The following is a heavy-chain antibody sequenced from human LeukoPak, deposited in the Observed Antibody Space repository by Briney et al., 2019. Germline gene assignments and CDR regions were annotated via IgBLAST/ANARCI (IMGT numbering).Heavy chain of an antibody. J-gene: IGHJ4*02. CDR2: INPNSGGT. Sequence: GASVKVSCKASGYTFTGYYMHWVRQAPGQGLEWLGWINPNSGGTNYAQKFQGRVTMTGDTSISTAYMELSRLRSDDTAVYYCARDCITGTCIDYWGQGTLVTVSS. CDR1: GYTFTGYY. D-gene: IGHD1-7*01. CDR3: ARDCITGTCIDY. V-gene: IGHV1-2*02.